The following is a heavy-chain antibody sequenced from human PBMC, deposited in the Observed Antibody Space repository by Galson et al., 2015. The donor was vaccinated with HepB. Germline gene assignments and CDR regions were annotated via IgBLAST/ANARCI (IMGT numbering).Heavy chain of an antibody. D-gene: IGHD3-3*01. CDR1: GLTFSNAW. Sequence: SLRLSCAASGLTFSNAWTSWARKAPGKGLEWVGRIKSKTDGGTTDYAAPVKGRFTISRDDSKNTLYLQMNSLKTEDTAVYYCTTAYYDFWSGYYFTDVWGKGTTVTVSS. J-gene: IGHJ6*04. CDR3: TTAYYDFWSGYYFTDV. V-gene: IGHV3-15*01. CDR2: IKSKTDGGTT.